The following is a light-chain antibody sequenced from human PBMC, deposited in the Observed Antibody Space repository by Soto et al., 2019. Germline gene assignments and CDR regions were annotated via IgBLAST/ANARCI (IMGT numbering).Light chain of an antibody. CDR2: EVT. Sequence: QSVLTQPPSASGSRGQSVTLSGTGTSSDVGAYDYVSWFQQHPGKAPKLMIYEVTKRPSGVPDRFSGSKSGNTASLTVSGLQAEDEADYYCSSYAGSNNFIFGTGTKVTVL. V-gene: IGLV2-8*01. CDR1: SSDVGAYDY. J-gene: IGLJ1*01. CDR3: SSYAGSNNFI.